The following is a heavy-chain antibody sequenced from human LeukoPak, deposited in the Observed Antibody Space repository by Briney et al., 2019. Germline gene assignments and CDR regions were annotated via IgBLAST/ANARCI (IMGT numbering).Heavy chain of an antibody. CDR1: GFTFSSYA. V-gene: IGHV3-23*01. CDR3: AKDYYYGSGSYTGFDY. CDR2: ISGSGGST. Sequence: GGSLRLSCAASGFTFSSYAMSWVRQAPGKGLEWVSAISGSGGSTYYADSVKGRFTISRDNSKNTLYLQMNSLRAEDTAVYYCAKDYYYGSGSYTGFDYWGQGTLVTVTS. J-gene: IGHJ4*02. D-gene: IGHD3-10*01.